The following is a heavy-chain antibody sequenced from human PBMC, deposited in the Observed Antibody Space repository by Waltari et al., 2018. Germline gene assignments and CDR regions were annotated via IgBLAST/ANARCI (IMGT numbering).Heavy chain of an antibody. Sequence: QVQLQESGPRLVKPSETLSLTCDVSGYAINSGFYWGWFRQAPEKWLEWIATIYHDGTTFYNPSLTSRVTTSMDTSKNQISLKLKSVTAADTAVYYCTRQTLGYCTSAACRRLEAWGQGTLVTVSS. CDR3: TRQTLGYCTSAACRRLEA. D-gene: IGHD2-8*02. CDR1: GYAINSGFY. V-gene: IGHV4-38-2*01. J-gene: IGHJ5*02. CDR2: IYHDGTT.